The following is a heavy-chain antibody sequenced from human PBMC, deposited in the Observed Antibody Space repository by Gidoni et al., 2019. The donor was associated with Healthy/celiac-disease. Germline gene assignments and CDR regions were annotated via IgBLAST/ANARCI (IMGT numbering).Heavy chain of an antibody. V-gene: IGHV3-23*01. D-gene: IGHD2-15*01. Sequence: EVQLLESGGGLVQPGGSLRLSCAASGFTFSSYALSWVRQAPGKGLEWGSAISGSGGSTYYADSVKGRFTISRDNSKITLYLQMNSLRAEDTAVYYCARLGYCSGGSCQNFDYWGQGTLVTVSS. CDR2: ISGSGGST. CDR3: ARLGYCSGGSCQNFDY. CDR1: GFTFSSYA. J-gene: IGHJ4*02.